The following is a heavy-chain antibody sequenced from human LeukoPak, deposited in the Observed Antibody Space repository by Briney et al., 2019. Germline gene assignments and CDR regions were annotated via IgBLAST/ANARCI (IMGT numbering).Heavy chain of an antibody. CDR1: GYTFTGYY. CDR2: IIPNSGGT. V-gene: IGHV1-2*02. J-gene: IGHJ6*03. CDR3: ARGGPITGTISYYYYYMDV. Sequence: GASVKVSCKASGYTFTGYYMHWVRQAPGQGLEWIGSIIPNSGGTNYAQKFQGRVTMTRDTSISTAYMELSRLRSDDTAVYYCARGGPITGTISYYYYYMDVWGKGTRVTVSS. D-gene: IGHD1-7*01.